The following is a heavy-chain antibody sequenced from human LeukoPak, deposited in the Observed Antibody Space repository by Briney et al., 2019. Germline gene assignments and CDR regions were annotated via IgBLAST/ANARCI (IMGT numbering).Heavy chain of an antibody. CDR3: ARAYYYDSSGHPFDP. CDR2: INHSGST. V-gene: IGHV4-34*01. J-gene: IGHJ5*02. CDR1: GGSFSGYY. D-gene: IGHD3-22*01. Sequence: SETLSLTCAVYGGSFSGYYWSWIRQPPGKGLEWIGEINHSGSTNYNPSLKSRVTISVDTSKNQFSLKLSSVTAADTAVYYCARAYYYDSSGHPFDPWGQGTLVTVSS.